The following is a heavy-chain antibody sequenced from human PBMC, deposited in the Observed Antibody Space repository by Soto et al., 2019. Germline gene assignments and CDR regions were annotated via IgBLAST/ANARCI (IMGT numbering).Heavy chain of an antibody. V-gene: IGHV1-69*13. J-gene: IGHJ6*02. D-gene: IGHD3-16*01. Sequence: SVEVSCKXSGGTFSSYAISWVRQAPGQGLEWMGGIIPIFGTANYAQKFQGRVTITADESTSTAYMELSSLRSEDTAVYYCARVGGVRHYYYGMDVWGQGTTVTVS. CDR3: ARVGGVRHYYYGMDV. CDR1: GGTFSSYA. CDR2: IIPIFGTA.